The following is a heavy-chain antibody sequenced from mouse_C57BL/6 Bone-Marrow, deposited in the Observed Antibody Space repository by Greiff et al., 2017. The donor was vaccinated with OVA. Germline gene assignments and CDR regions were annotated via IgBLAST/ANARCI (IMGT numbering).Heavy chain of an antibody. J-gene: IGHJ1*03. V-gene: IGHV1-76*01. Sequence: VQGVESGAELVRPGASVKLSCKASGYTFTDYYINWVKQRPGQGLEWIARIYPGSGNTSYNEKFKGKATLTAEKSSSTAYMQLSSLTSEDSAVYFCARLGDYALGYWYFDVWGTGTTVTVSS. CDR1: GYTFTDYY. CDR2: IYPGSGNT. CDR3: ARLGDYALGYWYFDV. D-gene: IGHD2-4*01.